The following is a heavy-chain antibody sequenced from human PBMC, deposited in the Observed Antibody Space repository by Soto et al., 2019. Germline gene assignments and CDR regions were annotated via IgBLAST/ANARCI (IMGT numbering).Heavy chain of an antibody. J-gene: IGHJ6*02. CDR3: ARDGLSGMDV. V-gene: IGHV4-59*12. CDR1: GGSLSSYY. Sequence: SETLSLTCTVSGGSLSSYYWYWIRQPPGKGLEWIGYIYYSGSTNYNPSLKSRVTISVDTSKNQFSLKLSSVTAADTAVYYCARDGLSGMDVWGQGTTVTVSS. D-gene: IGHD2-2*03. CDR2: IYYSGST.